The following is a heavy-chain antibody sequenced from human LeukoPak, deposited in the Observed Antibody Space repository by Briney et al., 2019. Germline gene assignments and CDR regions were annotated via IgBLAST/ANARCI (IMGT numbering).Heavy chain of an antibody. D-gene: IGHD3-16*01. J-gene: IGHJ5*02. CDR3: ARGGDSTALFDP. CDR1: GFTFSRYW. V-gene: IGHV3-7*05. CDR2: IKQDGSAT. Sequence: GGSLRLSCAASGFTFSRYWMTWVRQAPGKGPEWVAHIKQDGSATYYVDSVKGRFTISRDNARNSLYLQMNSLRSEDTAVYYCARGGDSTALFDPWGQGTLVTVSS.